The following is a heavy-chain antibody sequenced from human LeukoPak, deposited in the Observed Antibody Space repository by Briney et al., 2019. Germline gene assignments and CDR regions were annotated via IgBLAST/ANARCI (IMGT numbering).Heavy chain of an antibody. J-gene: IGHJ4*02. CDR1: GFTFSSYS. Sequence: PGGSLRLSCAASGFTFSSYSMNWVRQAPGKGLEWVAFIRYDGSDKYYADSVKGRFTISRDISKNTLFLQMNSLRAEDTAVYYCAKVPYYDSSGYYDYWGQGTLVTVSS. CDR3: AKVPYYDSSGYYDY. V-gene: IGHV3-30*02. D-gene: IGHD3-22*01. CDR2: IRYDGSDK.